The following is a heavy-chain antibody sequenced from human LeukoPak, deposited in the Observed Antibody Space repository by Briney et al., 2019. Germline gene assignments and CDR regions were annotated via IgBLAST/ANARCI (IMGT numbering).Heavy chain of an antibody. Sequence: ASVKVSCKASGYTFTSYGISWVRQAPGQGLEWMGWISAYNGNTNYAQKLQGRVTMTTDTSTSTAYMELRSLRPDDTAVYYCARALNSPSGGLVDIWGQGTMVTVSS. J-gene: IGHJ3*02. CDR2: ISAYNGNT. D-gene: IGHD1-26*01. CDR1: GYTFTSYG. V-gene: IGHV1-18*01. CDR3: ARALNSPSGGLVDI.